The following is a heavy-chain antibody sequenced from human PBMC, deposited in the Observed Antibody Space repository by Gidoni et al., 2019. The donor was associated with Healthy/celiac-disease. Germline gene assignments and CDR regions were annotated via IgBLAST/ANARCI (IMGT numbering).Heavy chain of an antibody. CDR2: IYSSGST. D-gene: IGHD3-3*01. CDR3: ARVQYYDFWSGYYGGRYYYGMDV. CDR1: GGSSCIYY. V-gene: IGHV4-59*01. J-gene: IGHJ6*02. Sequence: QVQLQESGPVLVKPSETLSLTCTVSGGSSCIYYWRWIRKTPGKGLEWIGYIYSSGSTNYNPALKSGVTIAVDTSKNQFSLKLRSVTAADTDVYYCARVQYYDFWSGYYGGRYYYGMDVWGQGTTVTVSS.